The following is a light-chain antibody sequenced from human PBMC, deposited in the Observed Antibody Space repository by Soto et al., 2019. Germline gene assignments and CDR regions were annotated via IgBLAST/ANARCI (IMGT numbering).Light chain of an antibody. V-gene: IGLV2-14*03. CDR3: SSYTTSSTPPYV. J-gene: IGLJ1*01. Sequence: QSALTQPASVSGSPGQSITISCTGVGAYDYVSWYQHHPGKAPKFIFYDVTNRPSGVSNRFSGSRSGNTASLTISGLQVEDEADYYCSSYTTSSTPPYVFGTGTKVTVL. CDR1: VGAYDY. CDR2: DVT.